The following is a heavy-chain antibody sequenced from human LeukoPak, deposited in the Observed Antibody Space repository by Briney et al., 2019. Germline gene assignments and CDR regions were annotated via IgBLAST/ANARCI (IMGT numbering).Heavy chain of an antibody. J-gene: IGHJ3*02. CDR3: ARGKTYYYISKDAYDS. D-gene: IGHD3-22*01. CDR1: SGSIISFY. V-gene: IGHV4-59*01. CDR2: IYYGGCT. Sequence: SETLSLTCSVSSGSIISFYSSWLRQPPEEVVGRGGYIYYGGCTNYSPSLKSRVTISVDTSKNHASLKWSCLTASDTAVYYCARGKTYYYISKDAYDSQGQGTMVTVSS.